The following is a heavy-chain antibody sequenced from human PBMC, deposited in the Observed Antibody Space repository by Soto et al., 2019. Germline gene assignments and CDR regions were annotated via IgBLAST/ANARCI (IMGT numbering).Heavy chain of an antibody. J-gene: IGHJ4*02. Sequence: GGSLRLSCAASGFTFSDYYMSWIRQAPGKGLEWVSYISSSSYTNYADSVKGRFTISRDNAKNSLYLQMNSLRAEDTAVYYCASSPRGTFVGVIARVRRGYFDYWGQGTLVTVSS. D-gene: IGHD3-16*02. V-gene: IGHV3-11*06. CDR1: GFTFSDYY. CDR3: ASSPRGTFVGVIARVRRGYFDY. CDR2: ISSSSYT.